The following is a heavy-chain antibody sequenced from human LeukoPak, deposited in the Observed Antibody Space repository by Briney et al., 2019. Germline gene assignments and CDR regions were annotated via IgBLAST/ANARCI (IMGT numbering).Heavy chain of an antibody. CDR1: GFTFSSYW. CDR3: AREGDYYDSSGYDP. CDR2: ISSSSSYI. Sequence: PGGSLRLSCAASGFTFSSYWMSWVRQAPGKGLEWVSSISSSSSYIYYADSVKGRFTISRDNAKNSLYLQMNSLRAEDTAVYYCAREGDYYDSSGYDPWGQGTLVTVSS. J-gene: IGHJ5*02. D-gene: IGHD3-22*01. V-gene: IGHV3-21*01.